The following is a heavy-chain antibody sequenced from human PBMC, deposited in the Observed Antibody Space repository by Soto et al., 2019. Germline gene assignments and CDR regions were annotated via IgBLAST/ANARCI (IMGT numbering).Heavy chain of an antibody. CDR1: GGSISSSTSY. V-gene: IGHV4-39*01. CDR2: TYDGGNS. Sequence: QLQLQESGAGLVKPSETLSLTCTVSGGSISSSTSYWGWVRQPPGKGLAGIASTYDGGNSHYHPSHRSRLTISAATSKNQCSLQLSPGTAADAEVYYCATHSSGSRHPGFDYWGQGTLVTVSS. CDR3: ATHSSGSRHPGFDY. J-gene: IGHJ4*02. D-gene: IGHD1-26*01.